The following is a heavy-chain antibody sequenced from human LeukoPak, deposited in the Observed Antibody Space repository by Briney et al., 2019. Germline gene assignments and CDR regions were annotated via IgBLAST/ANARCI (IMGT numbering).Heavy chain of an antibody. CDR2: IRYDGSNK. V-gene: IGHV3-30*02. J-gene: IGHJ4*02. Sequence: PGGSLRLSCAASGFTFSNYGMHWVRQAPGKGLEWVAFIRYDGSNKYYADSVKGRFTISRDNSKNTLYLQMNSLRAEDTAVYYCAKGHGYYDSSGDFDYWGQGTLVTVSS. D-gene: IGHD3-22*01. CDR3: AKGHGYYDSSGDFDY. CDR1: GFTFSNYG.